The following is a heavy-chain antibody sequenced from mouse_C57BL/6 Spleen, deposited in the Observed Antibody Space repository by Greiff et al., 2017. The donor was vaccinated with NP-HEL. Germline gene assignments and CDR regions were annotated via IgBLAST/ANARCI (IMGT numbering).Heavy chain of an antibody. V-gene: IGHV1-19*01. CDR3: ARSGMVTFDY. D-gene: IGHD2-2*01. CDR2: INPYNGGT. Sequence: EVQLQQSGPVLVKPGASVKMSCKASGYTFTDYYMNWVKQSHGKSLEWIGVINPYNGGTSYNQKFKGKATLTVDKSSSTAYMELNSLTSEDSAVYYCARSGMVTFDYWGQGTTLTVSS. CDR1: GYTFTDYY. J-gene: IGHJ2*01.